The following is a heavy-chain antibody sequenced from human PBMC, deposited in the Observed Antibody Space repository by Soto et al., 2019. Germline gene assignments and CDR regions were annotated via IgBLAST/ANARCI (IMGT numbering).Heavy chain of an antibody. D-gene: IGHD3-10*01. J-gene: IGHJ4*02. CDR3: AKDEGVGGTLGLFDY. CDR1: GFDYTYYP. V-gene: IGHV3-30*18. CDR2: LSSGGNKI. Sequence: QVQLVESGGGAVQPGGSLRLSCVASGFDYTYYPLHWVRQASGKGPESVAVLSSGGNKINHTDSVKGRFTISRDNSKNALYLQMNSLRKEDTAVYFCAKDEGVGGTLGLFDYWGQGTLVSVSS.